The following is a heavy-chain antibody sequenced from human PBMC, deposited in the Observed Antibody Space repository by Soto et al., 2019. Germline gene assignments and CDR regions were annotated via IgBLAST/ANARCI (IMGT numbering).Heavy chain of an antibody. CDR3: AKMEGMDPWAYSFDY. J-gene: IGHJ4*02. D-gene: IGHD2-2*03. CDR2: IYGGGNGP. V-gene: IGHV3-23*01. CDR1: GFTFSDFG. Sequence: EVQVLESGGGLVQPGGSLRLSCAATGFTFSDFGMSWVRQAPGKGLEWVSRIYGGGNGPHYADSVKGRVTISRDNSKNTLYLQMNSLRAEDTAVHYCAKMEGMDPWAYSFDYWGQGTLVTVSS.